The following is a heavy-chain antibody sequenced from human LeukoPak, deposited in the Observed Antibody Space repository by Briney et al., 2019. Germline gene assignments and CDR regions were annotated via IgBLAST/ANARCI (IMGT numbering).Heavy chain of an antibody. CDR3: ARHPLTFGGLIALDY. Sequence: GPLRLSCVASGFTFSNAWMNWVRQAPGKGLEWIGYIFYSGSTNYNPSLKSRVTMSVDTSKNQFSLTLISVTAADTAVYYCARHPLTFGGLIALDYWGQGTLVTVSS. J-gene: IGHJ4*02. CDR1: GFTFSNAW. D-gene: IGHD3-16*02. V-gene: IGHV4-59*01. CDR2: IFYSGST.